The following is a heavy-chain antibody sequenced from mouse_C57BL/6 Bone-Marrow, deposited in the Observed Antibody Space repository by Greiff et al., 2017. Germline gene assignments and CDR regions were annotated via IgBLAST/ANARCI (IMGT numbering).Heavy chain of an antibody. CDR1: GFNIKDDY. J-gene: IGHJ2*01. V-gene: IGHV14-4*01. CDR3: TSEGCLDY. Sequence: SGAELVRPGASVKLSCTASGFNIKDDYMPWVKQRPEQGLEWIGWIDPENGDTEYASKFQGKATITADTSSNTAYLQLSSLTSEDTAVYYCTSEGCLDYWGQGTTLTVSS. CDR2: IDPENGDT. D-gene: IGHD3-3*01.